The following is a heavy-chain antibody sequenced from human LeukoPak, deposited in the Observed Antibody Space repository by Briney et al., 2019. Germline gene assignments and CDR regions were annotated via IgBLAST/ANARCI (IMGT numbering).Heavy chain of an antibody. V-gene: IGHV3-48*04. CDR1: GFTFTSYS. CDR3: ARDLLGYSSSYPIDY. J-gene: IGHJ4*02. CDR2: ISSSSSII. Sequence: GGSLRLSCAASGFTFTSYSMNWVRQAPGKGLEWVSYISSSSSIIYYADSVKGRFTISRDNAKNSLYLQMSSLRAEDTAVYYCARDLLGYSSSYPIDYWGQGTLVTVSS. D-gene: IGHD6-13*01.